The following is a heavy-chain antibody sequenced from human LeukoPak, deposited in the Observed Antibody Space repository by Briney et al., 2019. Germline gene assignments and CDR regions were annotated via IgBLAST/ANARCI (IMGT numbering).Heavy chain of an antibody. CDR1: GGSFSGYY. V-gene: IGHV4-34*01. Sequence: TETLSLTCAVYGGSFSGYYWSLIRQPPGKGLEWIGEINHSGSTNYNPSLKSRVTISVDTSKNQFSLKLSSVTAADTAVYYRARGSVGANFDYWGQGTLVTVSS. J-gene: IGHJ4*02. D-gene: IGHD1-26*01. CDR3: ARGSVGANFDY. CDR2: INHSGST.